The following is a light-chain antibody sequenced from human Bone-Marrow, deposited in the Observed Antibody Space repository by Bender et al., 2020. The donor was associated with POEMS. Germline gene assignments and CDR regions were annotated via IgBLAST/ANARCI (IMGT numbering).Light chain of an antibody. Sequence: QSVLTQPPSASGTPGQRVTISCSGSSSNIGSNYVYWYQHLPGTAPKLLIYRNNQRPSGVPDRFSGSESGNTASLTISGLQTEDEADYYCCSYAGGDIWFFGGGTKLTVL. J-gene: IGLJ3*02. CDR3: CSYAGGDIWF. V-gene: IGLV1-47*01. CDR2: RNN. CDR1: SSNIGSNY.